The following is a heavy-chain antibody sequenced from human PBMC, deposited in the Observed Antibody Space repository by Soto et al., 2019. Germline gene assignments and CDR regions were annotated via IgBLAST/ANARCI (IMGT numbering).Heavy chain of an antibody. CDR2: ISAYNGNT. V-gene: IGHV1-18*01. D-gene: IGHD3-3*01. CDR1: GYTFTSYG. Sequence: ASVKVSCKASGYTFTSYGISWVRQAPGQGLEWMGWISAYNGNTNYAQKLQGRVTMTTDTSTSTAYMELRSLRSDDTAVYYCARGRGRFLEWLPNFDYWGQGTLVTVSS. CDR3: ARGRGRFLEWLPNFDY. J-gene: IGHJ4*02.